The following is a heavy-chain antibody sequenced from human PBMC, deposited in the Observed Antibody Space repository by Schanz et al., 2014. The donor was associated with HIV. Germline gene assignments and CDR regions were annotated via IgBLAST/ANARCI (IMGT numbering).Heavy chain of an antibody. Sequence: QVQLVQSGAEVMKPGAPVKVSCKASGYTFINHDINWVRQAPGQGLEWIGWMNPKSGNSGSAQQFQGRVTMTRNISINTAYMELSSLRSEDTAVYYCARGGRSTTGRGHDYWGQGTLVTVSS. CDR1: GYTFINHD. J-gene: IGHJ4*02. V-gene: IGHV1-8*01. CDR3: ARGGRSTTGRGHDY. CDR2: MNPKSGNS. D-gene: IGHD1-1*01.